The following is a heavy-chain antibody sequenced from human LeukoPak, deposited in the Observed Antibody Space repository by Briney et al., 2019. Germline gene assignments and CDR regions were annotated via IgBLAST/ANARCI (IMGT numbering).Heavy chain of an antibody. V-gene: IGHV4-39*02. J-gene: IGHJ4*02. CDR1: GGSFRGDYY. CDR2: IHYSGTA. Sequence: SETLSLTCTVSGGSFRGDYYWGWIRQPPGKGLEWIGSIHYSGTAYYNPSLKSRVTISVDTSKDQFSLKMTSVTATDTAVYYCAAEGRPHNGIFDSWGQGTLVTVSS. D-gene: IGHD2-8*01. CDR3: AAEGRPHNGIFDS.